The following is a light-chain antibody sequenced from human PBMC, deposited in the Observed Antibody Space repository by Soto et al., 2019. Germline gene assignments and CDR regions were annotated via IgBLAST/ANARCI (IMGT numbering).Light chain of an antibody. CDR3: QQYNNWPWT. CDR1: QSISDT. Sequence: VLTQSPATLSLSPVGRATLXFRASQSISDTLAWYQQKPGQAPRLLIHGASTRAPGFPARFSGSGSGTDFTLTISSLQSEDFAVYYCQQYNNWPWTFGQGTKVDI. J-gene: IGKJ1*01. V-gene: IGKV3-15*01. CDR2: GAS.